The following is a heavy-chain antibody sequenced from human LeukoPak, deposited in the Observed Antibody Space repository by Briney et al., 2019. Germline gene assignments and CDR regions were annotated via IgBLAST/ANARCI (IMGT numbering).Heavy chain of an antibody. J-gene: IGHJ4*02. CDR3: ARGPLNSGSYRLLRKFDY. Sequence: SETLSLTCTVSGGSISSGDYYWSWIRQPPGKGLEWIGYIYYSGSTNYSPSLKSRVTISVDTSKNQFSLKLSSVTAADTAVYYCARGPLNSGSYRLLRKFDYWGQGTLVTVSS. D-gene: IGHD1-26*01. CDR1: GGSISSGDYY. CDR2: IYYSGST. V-gene: IGHV4-30-4*01.